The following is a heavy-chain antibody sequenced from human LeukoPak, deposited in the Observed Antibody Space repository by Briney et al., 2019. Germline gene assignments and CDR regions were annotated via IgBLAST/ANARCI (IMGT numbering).Heavy chain of an antibody. V-gene: IGHV3-7*01. CDR3: ARDRGFGQADV. D-gene: IGHD3-10*01. Sequence: RTGGSLRLSCAASGFTFSTYWMSWVRQAPGKGLEWVANIKEDGSEKYYVDSVKGRFTISRDNAKNSLYLQMNSLRAEDTAVYYCARDRGFGQADVWGKGTTVTVSS. CDR1: GFTFSTYW. CDR2: IKEDGSEK. J-gene: IGHJ6*04.